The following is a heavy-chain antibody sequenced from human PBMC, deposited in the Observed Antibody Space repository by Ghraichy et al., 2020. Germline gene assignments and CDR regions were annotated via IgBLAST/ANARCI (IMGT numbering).Heavy chain of an antibody. J-gene: IGHJ6*02. V-gene: IGHV3-15*01. Sequence: ETLSLTCAGSGFTLAYALMTWVRQAPGKGLEWVGRIKSDPDGGTTDYAVAVRGRFTISRDNSRNTMYLHMNYLQSEDTAVYYCTTREVWGQGATVTVSS. CDR1: GFTLAYAL. CDR3: TTREV. CDR2: IKSDPDGGTT.